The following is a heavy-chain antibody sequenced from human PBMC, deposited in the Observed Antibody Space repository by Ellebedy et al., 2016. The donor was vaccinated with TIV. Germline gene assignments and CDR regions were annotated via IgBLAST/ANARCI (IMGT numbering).Heavy chain of an antibody. V-gene: IGHV3-30*02. CDR1: GFTFSSYG. CDR2: IRYDGSNK. CDR3: AKWAGYNYRYFDY. J-gene: IGHJ4*02. Sequence: PGGSLRLSCAASGFTFSSYGMHWVRQAPGKGLEWVAFIRYDGSNKYYADSVKGRFTISRDNSKNTLYLQMNSLRAEDTAVYYCAKWAGYNYRYFDYWGQGTLVTVSS. D-gene: IGHD5-24*01.